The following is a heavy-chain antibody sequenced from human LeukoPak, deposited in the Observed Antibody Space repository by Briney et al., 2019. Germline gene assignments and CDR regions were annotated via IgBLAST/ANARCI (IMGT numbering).Heavy chain of an antibody. J-gene: IGHJ4*02. D-gene: IGHD3-16*01. V-gene: IGHV3-30*18. CDR1: GFTFSTYG. CDR3: AERDAVGFDY. Sequence: PGRSLRLSCAASGFTFSTYGMHWVRQAPGKGLEWVAVIVYDGSDKYYADSVRGRFTISRDNSKNTLYLQMNSLRVEDTAVCYCAERDAVGFDYWGQGTLVTVSS. CDR2: IVYDGSDK.